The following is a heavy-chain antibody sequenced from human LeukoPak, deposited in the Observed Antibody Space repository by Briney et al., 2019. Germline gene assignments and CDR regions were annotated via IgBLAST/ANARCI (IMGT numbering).Heavy chain of an antibody. Sequence: GGSLRLSCAASGFTFSSYDMHWVRQATGKDLEWVSAIGTAGDPYYPGSVKGRFTISRENAKNSLYLQMNSLRAGDTAVYYCARGNYYGSGEIMDVWGKGTTVTVSS. V-gene: IGHV3-13*05. CDR1: GFTFSSYD. CDR3: ARGNYYGSGEIMDV. D-gene: IGHD3-10*01. CDR2: IGTAGDP. J-gene: IGHJ6*04.